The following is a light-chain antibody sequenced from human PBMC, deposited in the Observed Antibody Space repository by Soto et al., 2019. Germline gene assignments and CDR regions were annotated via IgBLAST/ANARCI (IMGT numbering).Light chain of an antibody. CDR2: GAS. J-gene: IGKJ5*01. CDR1: QSVSNNY. V-gene: IGKV3-20*01. CDR3: QQYGFSPIS. Sequence: ESVFPQSPGTLSLSPGERATLSFMSSQSVSNNYLAWYQQKPGQAPRLLIYGASNRATGIPDRFSGSGSGPEYTLTITRLEPEDFAVYSCQQYGFSPISFGHGTLLQI.